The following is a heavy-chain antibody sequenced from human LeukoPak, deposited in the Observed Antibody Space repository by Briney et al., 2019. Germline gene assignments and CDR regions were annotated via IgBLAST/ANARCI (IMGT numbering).Heavy chain of an antibody. Sequence: SKTLSLTCTVSGGSISSYYWSWIRQPPGKGLEWIGYIYYSGSTNYNPSLKSRVTISVDTSKNQFSLKLSSVTAADTAVYYCARGSGRSGNSGSYSWGQGTLVTVSS. J-gene: IGHJ4*02. CDR1: GGSISSYY. D-gene: IGHD1-26*01. CDR2: IYYSGST. V-gene: IGHV4-59*01. CDR3: ARGSGRSGNSGSYS.